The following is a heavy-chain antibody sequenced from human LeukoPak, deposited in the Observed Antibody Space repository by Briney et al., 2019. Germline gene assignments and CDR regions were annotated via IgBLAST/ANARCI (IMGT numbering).Heavy chain of an antibody. D-gene: IGHD6-19*01. CDR2: IKQDGSEK. CDR1: GFTFSSHW. V-gene: IGHV3-7*01. CDR3: VRDPIAVAGPRSDY. J-gene: IGHJ4*02. Sequence: GGSLRLSCAASGFTFSSHWMSWVRQAPGKGLEWVANIKQDGSEKYYVDSVKGRFTISRDNAKNSLYLQMNSLRAEDTAVYYCVRDPIAVAGPRSDYWGQGTLVTVSS.